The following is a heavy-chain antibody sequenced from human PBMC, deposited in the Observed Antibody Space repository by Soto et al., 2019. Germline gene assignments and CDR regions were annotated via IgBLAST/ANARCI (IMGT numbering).Heavy chain of an antibody. D-gene: IGHD4-17*01. Sequence: SVKVSCKASGGTFSSYTISWVRQAPGQGLEWMGRIIPILHMTNYAQKFQDRVTITTDKSTSTAYMELSSLRSDDTAVYYCAMGPKLDYFYYYDYWGQGTQVTVSS. V-gene: IGHV1-69*02. CDR2: IIPILHMT. CDR1: GGTFSSYT. J-gene: IGHJ4*02. CDR3: AMGPKLDYFYYYDY.